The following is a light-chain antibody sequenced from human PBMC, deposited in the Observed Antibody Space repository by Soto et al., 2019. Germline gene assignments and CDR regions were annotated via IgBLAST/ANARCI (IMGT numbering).Light chain of an antibody. CDR1: QSTSSY. CDR3: QQSYSTPSIT. CDR2: AAS. Sequence: DTPMTHSPSSLSASVGDRVTISCRASQSTSSYLNWYPQKPVKAPKLLXYAASSLQSGVPSSFIGGGSGTDLTLTISSLQPEAFATYYGQQSYSTPSITFCQGTRLDIK. V-gene: IGKV1-39*01. J-gene: IGKJ5*01.